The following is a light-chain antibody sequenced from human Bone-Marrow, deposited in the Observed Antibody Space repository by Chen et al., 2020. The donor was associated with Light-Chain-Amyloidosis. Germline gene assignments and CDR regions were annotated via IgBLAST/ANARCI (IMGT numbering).Light chain of an antibody. CDR3: SSYTITNTLV. CDR2: EVT. V-gene: IGLV2-14*01. J-gene: IGLJ1*01. Sequence: QSALTQPASVSGSPGQSITISCTGTSSDVGGDNHVSWYQQHPDKAPKLMIYEVTTRPSWVPDRFSGSKSDTPASLTISGLQTEVEADYFCSSYTITNTLVFGSGTRVTVL. CDR1: SSDVGGDNH.